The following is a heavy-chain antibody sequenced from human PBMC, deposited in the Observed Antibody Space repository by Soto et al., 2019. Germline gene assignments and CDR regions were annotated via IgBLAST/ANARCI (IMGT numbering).Heavy chain of an antibody. CDR3: ARDRGVVVPAAA. CDR1: GYTFRNYG. CDR2: ISPYNGNT. V-gene: IGHV1-18*01. D-gene: IGHD2-2*01. J-gene: IGHJ6*02. Sequence: GASVKVSCKASGYTFRNYGITWVRQAPGQGLEWMAWISPYNGNTNYAQDLQGRVTMTTDTSTSTAYMELRSLTSEDTAVYYCARDRGVVVPAAAWGQGTTVTVSS.